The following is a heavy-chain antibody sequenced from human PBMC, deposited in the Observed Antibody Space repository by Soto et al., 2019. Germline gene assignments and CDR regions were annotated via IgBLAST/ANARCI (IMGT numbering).Heavy chain of an antibody. CDR2: INPKTGDT. V-gene: IGHV1-2*02. CDR3: VTGDHLVR. Sequence: ASGKVCCKSCGWTFTGYYLNWVRQAPGRGLEWVGWINPKTGDTNNAQKFQGRVTMTTDTSISTGYMELSGLKSDDTAVYYCVTGDHLVRWGQGSRVTVSS. D-gene: IGHD6-6*01. CDR1: GWTFTGYY. J-gene: IGHJ4*02.